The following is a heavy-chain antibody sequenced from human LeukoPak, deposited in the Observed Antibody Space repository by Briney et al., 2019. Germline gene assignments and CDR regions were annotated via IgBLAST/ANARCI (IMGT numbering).Heavy chain of an antibody. V-gene: IGHV3-23*01. CDR2: TSGSGGST. Sequence: GGSLRLSCAASGFTFSSYAMSWVRQAPGKGLEWVSATSGSGGSTYYADSVKGRFTISRDNSKNTLYRQMNSLRAEDTAVYYCAKTRIAVAGPYYFDYWGQGTLVTVSS. CDR1: GFTFSSYA. CDR3: AKTRIAVAGPYYFDY. D-gene: IGHD6-19*01. J-gene: IGHJ4*02.